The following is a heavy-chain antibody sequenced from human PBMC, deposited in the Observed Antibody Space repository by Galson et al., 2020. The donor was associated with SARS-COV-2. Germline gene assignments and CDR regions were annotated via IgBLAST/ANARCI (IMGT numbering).Heavy chain of an antibody. CDR3: ARARWGVKAFDY. J-gene: IGHJ4*02. Sequence: TGGSLRLSCAAFGFTVSDNYMTWVRQAPGKGLEWVSVIYSDGSTSYTDSVKGRFTISRGNSKNTLYLQMNSLRAEDTAIYYCARARWGVKAFDYWGQGTLVTVSS. D-gene: IGHD3-16*01. CDR2: IYSDGST. CDR1: GFTVSDNY. V-gene: IGHV3-66*01.